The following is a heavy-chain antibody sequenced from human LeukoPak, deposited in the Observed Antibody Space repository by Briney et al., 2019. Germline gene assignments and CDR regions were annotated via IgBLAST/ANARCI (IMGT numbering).Heavy chain of an antibody. D-gene: IGHD6-6*01. CDR3: AKDQAARRAYYYGMDV. Sequence: GGSLRLSCAASGFTFSSYAMSWVRQAPGKGLEWASAISGSGGSTYYADSVKGRFTISRDNSKNTLYLQMNSLRAEDTAVYYCAKDQAARRAYYYGMDVWGQGTTVTVSS. V-gene: IGHV3-23*01. CDR2: ISGSGGST. J-gene: IGHJ6*02. CDR1: GFTFSSYA.